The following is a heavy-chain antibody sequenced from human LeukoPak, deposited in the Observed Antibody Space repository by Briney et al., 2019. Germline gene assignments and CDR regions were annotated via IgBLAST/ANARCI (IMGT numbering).Heavy chain of an antibody. CDR2: ISGSSDYM. Sequence: GGSLRLSCAASGLTFSTSTMNWVRQAPGKGLEWVSSISGSSDYMYYADSVKGRFTISRDNAKNSLYLQMNSLRAEDTAVYYCVRIPNNAGFPNWFDPWGQGTLVTVSS. CDR1: GLTFSTST. D-gene: IGHD1-14*01. CDR3: VRIPNNAGFPNWFDP. V-gene: IGHV3-21*01. J-gene: IGHJ5*02.